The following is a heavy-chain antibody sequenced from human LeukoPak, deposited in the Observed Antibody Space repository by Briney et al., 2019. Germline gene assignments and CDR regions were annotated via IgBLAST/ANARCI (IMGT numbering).Heavy chain of an antibody. J-gene: IGHJ6*02. V-gene: IGHV1-18*01. CDR1: GYIFTSYG. D-gene: IGHD5-24*01. Sequence: ASVKVSCKASGYIFTSYGISWVRQAPGQGLEWMGWISAYNGNTNYAQKLQGRVTMTTDTSTSTAYMELRSLRSDDTAVYYCARENGDGYNRYYYYGMDVWGQGTTVTVSS. CDR2: ISAYNGNT. CDR3: ARENGDGYNRYYYYGMDV.